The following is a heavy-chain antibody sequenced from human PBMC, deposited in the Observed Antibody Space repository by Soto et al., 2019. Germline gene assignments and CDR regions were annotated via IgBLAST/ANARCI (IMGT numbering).Heavy chain of an antibody. CDR1: GFSFGSSV. D-gene: IGHD4-17*01. CDR3: VRRSTVSYYAVDV. V-gene: IGHV3-30*04. CDR2: TSYDGSIN. Sequence: PGGSLRLSCAGSGFSFGSSVMHWVRQAPGKGLEWVTFTSYDGSINYYADSVKGRFTMSRDNSKNLLYLQMNSLRTEDTAVYYCVRRSTVSYYAVDVWGQGTTVTVSS. J-gene: IGHJ6*02.